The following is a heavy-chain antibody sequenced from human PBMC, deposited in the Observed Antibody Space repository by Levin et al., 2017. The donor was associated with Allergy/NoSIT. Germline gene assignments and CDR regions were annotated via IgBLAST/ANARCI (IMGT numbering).Heavy chain of an antibody. D-gene: IGHD6-13*01. J-gene: IGHJ4*02. CDR2: ISGSGGNT. CDR3: AKLLFRAVGMAVIDY. CDR1: GFTFSSYA. Sequence: PGGSLRLSCAASGFTFSSYAMSWVRQAPGKGLEWVSGISGSGGNTHYADSMKGRFTVSRDSSKNTLYLQMNSLRAEDTAVYYCAKLLFRAVGMAVIDYWGQGTLVTVSS. V-gene: IGHV3-23*01.